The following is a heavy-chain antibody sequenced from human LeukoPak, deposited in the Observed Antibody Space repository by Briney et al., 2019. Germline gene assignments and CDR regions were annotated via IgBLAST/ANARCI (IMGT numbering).Heavy chain of an antibody. CDR3: AKVPSGSYYSYFDY. CDR1: GFTFDDYA. J-gene: IGHJ4*02. D-gene: IGHD1-26*01. Sequence: PGGSLRLSCAASGFTFDDYAMHWVRQAPGKGLEWVSGISWNSGSIGYADSVNGRFTISRDNSKNTLYLQMNSLRAEDTAVYYCAKVPSGSYYSYFDYWGQGTLVTVSS. CDR2: ISWNSGSI. V-gene: IGHV3-9*01.